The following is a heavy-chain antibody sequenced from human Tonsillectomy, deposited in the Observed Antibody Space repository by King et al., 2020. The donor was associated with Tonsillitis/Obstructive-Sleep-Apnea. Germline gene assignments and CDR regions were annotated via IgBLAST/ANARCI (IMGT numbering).Heavy chain of an antibody. Sequence: VQLQQWGAGLLKPSETLSLTCAVYGGSFSGYYWSWIRQPPGKGLEWIGEINHSGSTNYNPSLKSRVTISVDTSKNQFSLKLSSVTAAATAVYYCARALQRVRGVIITPLSYYGMDVWGQGTTVTVSS. V-gene: IGHV4-34*01. J-gene: IGHJ6*02. CDR1: GGSFSGYY. CDR2: INHSGST. CDR3: ARALQRVRGVIITPLSYYGMDV. D-gene: IGHD3-10*01.